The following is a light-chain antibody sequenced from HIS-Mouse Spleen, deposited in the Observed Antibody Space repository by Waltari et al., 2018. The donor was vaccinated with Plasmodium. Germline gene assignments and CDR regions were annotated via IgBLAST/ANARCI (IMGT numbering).Light chain of an antibody. J-gene: IGKJ1*01. Sequence: DIVMTQSPDSLAVSLGERATINCKSSQIVLYSSNNKNYLACYQQKPGQPPKLLIYWASTRESGVPDRFSGSGSGTDFTLTISSLQAEDVAVYYCQQYYSTPWTFGQGTKVEIK. CDR1: QIVLYSSNNKNY. CDR2: WAS. CDR3: QQYYSTPWT. V-gene: IGKV4-1*01.